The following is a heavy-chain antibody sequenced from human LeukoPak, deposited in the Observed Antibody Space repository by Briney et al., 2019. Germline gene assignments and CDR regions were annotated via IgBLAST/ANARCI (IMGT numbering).Heavy chain of an antibody. CDR1: GYTFTGYY. CDR2: INPNSGGA. D-gene: IGHD6-19*01. CDR3: ARAHGNVQWLDKHRPYYFDY. J-gene: IGHJ4*02. Sequence: GASVKVSCKASGYTFTGYYMHWVRQAPGQGLEWMGWINPNSGGANYAQKFQGRVTMTRDTSISTAYMELSRLRSDDTAVYYCARAHGNVQWLDKHRPYYFDYWGQGTLVTVSS. V-gene: IGHV1-2*02.